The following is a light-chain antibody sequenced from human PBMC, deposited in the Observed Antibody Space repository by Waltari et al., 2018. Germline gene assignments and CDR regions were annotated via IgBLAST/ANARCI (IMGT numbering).Light chain of an antibody. J-gene: IGLJ7*01. CDR2: RNY. CDR3: AVWDDSLNGPV. V-gene: IGLV1-44*01. Sequence: QSVLTQPPSASGTPGRRVTSPCSGSSSNIGSQTVNWYQQLPRTAPKLLIYRNYQRPSGVPDRFAGSKSGTSASLAISGLQSEDEADYYCAVWDDSLNGPVFGGGTQLTVL. CDR1: SSNIGSQT.